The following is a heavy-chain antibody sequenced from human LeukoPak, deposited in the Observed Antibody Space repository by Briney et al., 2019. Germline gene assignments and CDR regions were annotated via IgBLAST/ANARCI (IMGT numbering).Heavy chain of an antibody. CDR2: IYYSGST. V-gene: IGHV4-59*01. J-gene: IGHJ4*02. CDR3: HGAYYCDSSGYWAYFDY. Sequence: SETLSLTCTVSGGSISSYYWSWIRQPPGKGLEWIGYIYYSGSTNYNPSLKSRVTISVDTSKNQFSLKLSSVTAADTAVYYCHGAYYCDSSGYWAYFDYWGQGTLVTVSS. D-gene: IGHD3-22*01. CDR1: GGSISSYY.